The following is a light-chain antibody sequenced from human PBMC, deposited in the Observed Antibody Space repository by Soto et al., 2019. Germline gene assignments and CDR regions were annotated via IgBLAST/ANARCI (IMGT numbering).Light chain of an antibody. Sequence: EIVMTQSPATLSVSPGARATLSCRASQSVGSDLVWYRQKPGQAPRLLIYGVSTRATGIPARFSGSGSGTEFTLTISSLQSEDFAVYCCQQYNSWPPTFGQGTKVDIK. J-gene: IGKJ1*01. CDR3: QQYNSWPPT. CDR2: GVS. CDR1: QSVGSD. V-gene: IGKV3-15*01.